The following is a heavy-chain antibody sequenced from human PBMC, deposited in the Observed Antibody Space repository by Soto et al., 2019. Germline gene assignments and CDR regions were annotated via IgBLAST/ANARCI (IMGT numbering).Heavy chain of an antibody. CDR2: IIPICGTS. V-gene: IGHV1-69*13. J-gene: IGHJ3*02. D-gene: IGHD2-2*01. CDR3: ASTSEYCSSTSGLDPSAFDM. Sequence: SVKVSCKASGGTFSSYAISWVRQAPGQGLEWMGGIIPICGTSNYAQKFQGRVTITADESTSTAYMELSSLRSEDTAVYYCASTSEYCSSTSGLDPSAFDMWGQGTMVTVS. CDR1: GGTFSSYA.